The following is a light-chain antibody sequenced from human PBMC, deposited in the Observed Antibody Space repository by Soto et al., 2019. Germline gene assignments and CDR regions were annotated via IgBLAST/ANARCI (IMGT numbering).Light chain of an antibody. CDR2: GNS. Sequence: QSVLTQPPSVSGAPGQRVTISCTGSSSNIGAGYDVQWYQQLPGTAPKLLIYGNSNRPSGVPDRFSGSKYGTSASLAITGLQAEDEADYYCQSYDTSLSGSGVFGGGTKLTVL. CDR1: SSNIGAGYD. V-gene: IGLV1-40*01. CDR3: QSYDTSLSGSGV. J-gene: IGLJ2*01.